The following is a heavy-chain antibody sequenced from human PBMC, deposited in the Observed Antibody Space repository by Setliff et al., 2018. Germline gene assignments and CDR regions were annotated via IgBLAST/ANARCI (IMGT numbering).Heavy chain of an antibody. D-gene: IGHD1-1*01. CDR2: IGDSDNY. J-gene: IGHJ2*01. Sequence: PGGSLRLSCASSGFTFSDYSMNWVRQAPGKGLEWVPSIGDSDNYYADSVKGRFTISRDNAKNSVYLQMNSLRAEDTAVYYCARDMYITGWNAFDLWGRGTLVTVSS. CDR3: ARDMYITGWNAFDL. V-gene: IGHV3-21*01. CDR1: GFTFSDYS.